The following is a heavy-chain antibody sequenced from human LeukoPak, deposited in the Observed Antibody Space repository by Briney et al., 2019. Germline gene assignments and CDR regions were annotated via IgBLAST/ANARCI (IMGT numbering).Heavy chain of an antibody. Sequence: GGSLRLSCAASGFTVSSNYMSWVCQAPGKGLEWVSVIYSGGSTYYADSVKGRFTISRDNSKNTLYLQMNSLRAEDTAVHYCARDTRSHYYYGMDVWGQGTTVTVSS. CDR3: ARDTRSHYYYGMDV. CDR2: IYSGGST. CDR1: GFTVSSNY. D-gene: IGHD6-19*01. V-gene: IGHV3-53*01. J-gene: IGHJ6*02.